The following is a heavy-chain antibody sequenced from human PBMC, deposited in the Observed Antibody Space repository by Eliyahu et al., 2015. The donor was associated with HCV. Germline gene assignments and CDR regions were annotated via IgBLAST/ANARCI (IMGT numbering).Heavy chain of an antibody. J-gene: IGHJ4*02. D-gene: IGHD3-22*01. CDR1: GYTFTSFD. CDR3: ARGVSNYESSDYPVSRY. Sequence: QVQLVQSGAEVKKPGASVRVSCKTSGYTFTSFDLXWVRQATGQGXEWMGWMNPNNGDTGFAQKFQGRLTMTRDTSISTAYMDLSSLRSEDTAVYYCARGVSNYESSDYPVSRYWGQGTLVTVSS. V-gene: IGHV1-8*01. CDR2: MNPNNGDT.